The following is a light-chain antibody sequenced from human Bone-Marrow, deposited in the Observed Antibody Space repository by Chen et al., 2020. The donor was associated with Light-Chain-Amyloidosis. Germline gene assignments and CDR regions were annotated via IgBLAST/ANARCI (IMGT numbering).Light chain of an antibody. J-gene: IGLJ2*01. V-gene: IGLV3-25*03. CDR3: QSADSSGTYEVI. Sequence: YELTQPPSVSVSPGQTARITCSGDDLPTKYAYWYQQKPGQAPVLVIHRDTERPSGISERFSGSSSGTTATLTISGVQAEDEAEYHCQSADSSGTYEVIFGGGTKLTVL. CDR1: DLPTKY. CDR2: RDT.